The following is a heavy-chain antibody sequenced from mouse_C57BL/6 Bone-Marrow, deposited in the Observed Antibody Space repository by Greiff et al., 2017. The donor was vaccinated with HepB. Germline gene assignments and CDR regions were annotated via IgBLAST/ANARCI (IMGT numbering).Heavy chain of an antibody. CDR3: ARSLLYWYFDV. V-gene: IGHV1-64*01. Sequence: QVQLKQPGAELVKPGASVKLSCKASGYTFTSYWMHWVKQRPGQGLEWIGMIHPNSGSTNYNEKFKSKATLTVDKSSSTAYMQLSSLTSEDSAVYYCARSLLYWYFDVWGTGTTVTVSS. CDR2: IHPNSGST. J-gene: IGHJ1*03. D-gene: IGHD2-10*01. CDR1: GYTFTSYW.